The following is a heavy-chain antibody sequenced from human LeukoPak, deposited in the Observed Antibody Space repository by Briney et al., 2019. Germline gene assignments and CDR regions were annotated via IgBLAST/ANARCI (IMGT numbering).Heavy chain of an antibody. CDR1: GFTVSACA. CDR2: ISYDGSHE. D-gene: IGHD5-12*01. V-gene: IGHV3-30*09. J-gene: IGHJ4*02. Sequence: PGGSLRLSCAASGFTVSACAVHWVRQAPGKGLEWVAVISYDGSHEYYTDSVKGRFAISRDVSKNTLYLQMNSLRAEDTALYYCARGGAYGYSGYDYFDYWGLGTLVTVSS. CDR3: ARGGAYGYSGYDYFDY.